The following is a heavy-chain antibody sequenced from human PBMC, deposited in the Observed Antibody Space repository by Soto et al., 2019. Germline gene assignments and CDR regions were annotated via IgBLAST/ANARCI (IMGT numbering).Heavy chain of an antibody. V-gene: IGHV3-23*01. Sequence: PGGSLRLSCAASGFTFSSYAMSWVRQAPGKGLEWVSAISGGGGSTYYADSVKGRFTISRDNSKNTLYLQMNSLRAEDTAVYYCAKDRRYSSRYYYGMDVWGQGTTVTVSS. D-gene: IGHD6-19*01. CDR3: AKDRRYSSRYYYGMDV. CDR1: GFTFSSYA. CDR2: ISGGGGST. J-gene: IGHJ6*02.